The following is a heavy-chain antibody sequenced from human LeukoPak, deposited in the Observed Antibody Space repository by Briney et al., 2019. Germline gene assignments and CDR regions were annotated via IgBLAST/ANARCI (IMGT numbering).Heavy chain of an antibody. CDR3: ARLYYHEESHYRPLEN. D-gene: IGHD3-22*01. J-gene: IGHJ4*02. Sequence: AGGSLRLSCAASGFTFSSYAMSWVRQAPGKGLEWVANIKQDGSGKNYVDSVKGRFTISRDNAENSLYLQMNSLTAEDTAVYYCARLYYHEESHYRPLENWGQGTLVTVSS. V-gene: IGHV3-7*01. CDR2: IKQDGSGK. CDR1: GFTFSSYA.